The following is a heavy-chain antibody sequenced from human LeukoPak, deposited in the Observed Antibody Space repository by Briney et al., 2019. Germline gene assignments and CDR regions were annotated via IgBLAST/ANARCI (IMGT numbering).Heavy chain of an antibody. J-gene: IGHJ4*02. V-gene: IGHV1-8*01. D-gene: IGHD5-12*01. Sequence: ASVKVSCKASGYTFTSYDIKWVRLATGQELEWMGWMNPNSGNTGYAQKFQGRVTMTRNTSISTAYMELSSLRSDDTAVYYCARDGGGFSGYDYDYWGQGTLVTVSS. CDR3: ARDGGGFSGYDYDY. CDR2: MNPNSGNT. CDR1: GYTFTSYD.